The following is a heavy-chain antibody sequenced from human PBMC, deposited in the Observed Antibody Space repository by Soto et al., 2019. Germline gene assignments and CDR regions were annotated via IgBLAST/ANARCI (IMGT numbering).Heavy chain of an antibody. Sequence: ASVKVSCKASGYTFTSYGISCVRQAPGQGLEWMGWISAYNGNTNYAQKLQGRVTMTTDTSTSTAYMELRSLRSDDTAVYYCARDMDRGYSGYAMYSTFDPWGQGTLVTVSS. J-gene: IGHJ5*02. CDR3: ARDMDRGYSGYAMYSTFDP. CDR1: GYTFTSYG. CDR2: ISAYNGNT. D-gene: IGHD5-12*01. V-gene: IGHV1-18*01.